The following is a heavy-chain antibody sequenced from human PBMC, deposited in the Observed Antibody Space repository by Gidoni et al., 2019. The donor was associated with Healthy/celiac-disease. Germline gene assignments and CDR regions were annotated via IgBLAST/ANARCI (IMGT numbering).Heavy chain of an antibody. D-gene: IGHD6-13*01. Sequence: EVQLVESGGGLVKPGGSLSLSCAASGFTFRSYSMNWVRQAPGKGLEWVSSISSSSSYRYYADSVKGRFTISRDNAKNSLYLQMNSLRAEDTAVYYCASVKDSSYYYYYGMDVWGKGTTVTVSS. V-gene: IGHV3-21*01. CDR3: ASVKDSSYYYYYGMDV. J-gene: IGHJ6*04. CDR2: ISSSSSYR. CDR1: GFTFRSYS.